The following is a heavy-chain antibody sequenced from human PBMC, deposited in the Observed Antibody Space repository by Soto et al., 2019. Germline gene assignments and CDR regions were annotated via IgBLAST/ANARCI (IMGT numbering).Heavy chain of an antibody. J-gene: IGHJ4*02. D-gene: IGHD6-13*01. Sequence: PGGSLRLSCAASGFTFSSYSMNWVRQAPGKGLEWVSSISSSSSYIYYVDSVKGRFTISRDNAKNSLYLQMNSLRAEDTALYYCVRGGSSWQTSPRRLDYWGQGTLVTVSS. CDR3: VRGGSSWQTSPRRLDY. V-gene: IGHV3-21*01. CDR2: ISSSSSYI. CDR1: GFTFSSYS.